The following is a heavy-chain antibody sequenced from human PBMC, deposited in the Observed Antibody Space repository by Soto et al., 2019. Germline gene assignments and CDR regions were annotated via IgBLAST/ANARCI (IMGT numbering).Heavy chain of an antibody. CDR2: IIPIFGTA. CDR1: GGTFSSYA. CDR3: AREFYDRFGGGPDI. D-gene: IGHD3-22*01. Sequence: ASVKVSCKASGGTFSSYAISWVRQAPGQGLEWMGGIIPIFGTANYAQKFQGRVTITADESTSTAYMELSSLRSEDTAVYYCAREFYDRFGGGPDIWGQGTMVTVSS. J-gene: IGHJ3*02. V-gene: IGHV1-69*13.